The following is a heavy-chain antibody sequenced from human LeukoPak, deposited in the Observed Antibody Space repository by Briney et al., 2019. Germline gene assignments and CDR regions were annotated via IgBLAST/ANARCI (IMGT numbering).Heavy chain of an antibody. CDR1: GFTFSRYA. V-gene: IGHV3-23*01. D-gene: IGHD2-21*02. CDR2: ISANGGNT. J-gene: IGHJ4*02. Sequence: GGSLRLSCAASGFTFSRYAMSWVRQAPGKGLEWVSAISANGGNTYYADSVKGRFSISRDNSKSTLYLQVNSLRAEETAVYYCAKRVCFGGNWYSLFYYCGEGTLVTVSS. CDR3: AKRVCFGGNWYSLFYY.